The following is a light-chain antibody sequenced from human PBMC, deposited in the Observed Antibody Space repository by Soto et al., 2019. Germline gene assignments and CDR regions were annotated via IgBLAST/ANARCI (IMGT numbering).Light chain of an antibody. V-gene: IGKV1-5*03. Sequence: DIQMTQSPSTLSASVGDRVTITRRASQSISDWLAWYQQKPGKAPKLLIYKASSLESGVPSRFSGSGSGTDFTLTISSLQPDDFATYYCQQYNSYSRTFGQGTKVEV. CDR1: QSISDW. CDR2: KAS. J-gene: IGKJ1*01. CDR3: QQYNSYSRT.